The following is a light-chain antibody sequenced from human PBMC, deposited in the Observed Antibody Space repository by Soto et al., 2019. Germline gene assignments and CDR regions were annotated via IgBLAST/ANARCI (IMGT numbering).Light chain of an antibody. CDR2: AAS. V-gene: IGKV1-9*01. J-gene: IGKJ4*01. Sequence: DIQLTQSPSFLSASVGDRVTITCRASQGITSDLAWYQQEPGKAPKLLIYAASTLQSGVPSRFSGSGSGTEFTRTISSLQPEDFATYYCQQLNSYPQTFGGGTKVEIK. CDR3: QQLNSYPQT. CDR1: QGITSD.